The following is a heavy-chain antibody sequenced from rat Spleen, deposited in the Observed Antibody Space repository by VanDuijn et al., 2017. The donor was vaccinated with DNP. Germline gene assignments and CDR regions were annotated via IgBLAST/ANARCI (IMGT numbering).Heavy chain of an antibody. CDR1: GFTFSDYN. V-gene: IGHV5-7*01. Sequence: EVLLVESGGGLVQPGRSLRVSCAASGFTFSDYNMAWVRQAPKKGLEWVATISYDGSSTYYRDSAKGRFTVSRDNAKSTLYLQMDSLRSEDTATYYCARPDYWGQGVMVTVSS. CDR3: ARPDY. J-gene: IGHJ2*01. CDR2: ISYDGSST.